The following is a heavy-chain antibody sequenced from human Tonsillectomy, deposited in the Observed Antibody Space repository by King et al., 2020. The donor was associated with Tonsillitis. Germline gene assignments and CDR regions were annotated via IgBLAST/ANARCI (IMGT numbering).Heavy chain of an antibody. CDR3: ARGVVALDPWWVAGSTPGGWFDP. Sequence: QLQESGPGLVKPSETLSLTCTVSGGSISSYYWSWIRQPPGKGLEWIGYIYYSGSTNYNPSLKSRVTISVDTSKNQFSLKLSSVTAADTAVYYCARGVVALDPWWVAGSTPGGWFDPWGQGTLVTVSS. CDR2: IYYSGST. V-gene: IGHV4-59*01. CDR1: GGSISSYY. J-gene: IGHJ5*02. D-gene: IGHD2-15*01.